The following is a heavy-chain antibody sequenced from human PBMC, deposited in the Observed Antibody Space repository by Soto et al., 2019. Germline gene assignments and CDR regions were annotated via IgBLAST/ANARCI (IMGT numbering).Heavy chain of an antibody. CDR2: IYHSGST. CDR3: ARVRYAGTSWWFDP. Sequence: PSETLSLTCAVSGYSISSGYYWGWIRQPPGKGLEWIGSIYHSGSTYYNPSLKSRVTISVDTSKNQFSLKLSSVTAADTAVYYCARVRYAGTSWWFDPWGQGTLVTVSS. D-gene: IGHD1-7*01. J-gene: IGHJ5*02. CDR1: GYSISSGYY. V-gene: IGHV4-38-2*01.